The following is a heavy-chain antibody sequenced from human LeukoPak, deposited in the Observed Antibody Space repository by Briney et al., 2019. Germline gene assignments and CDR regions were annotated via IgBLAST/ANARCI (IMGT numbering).Heavy chain of an antibody. J-gene: IGHJ4*02. V-gene: IGHV3-48*04. CDR3: ARDSL. CDR2: ISSSGSAK. Sequence: GGSLRLSCAASGFTFSSYSMNWVRQAPGKGLEWVSYISSSGSAKYYADSVKGRFTISRDNAKNSLYLQMNSLRAEDTAVYYCARDSLWGQGTLVTVSS. CDR1: GFTFSSYS.